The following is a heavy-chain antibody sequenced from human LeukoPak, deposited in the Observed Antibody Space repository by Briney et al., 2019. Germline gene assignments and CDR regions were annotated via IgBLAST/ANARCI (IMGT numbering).Heavy chain of an antibody. CDR2: INWNGGST. CDR3: ARYSDYYDSSGYYYDY. CDR1: GFTFDDYG. D-gene: IGHD3-22*01. Sequence: PGGSLRLSCAASGFTFDDYGMSWVRQAPGKGLEWVSGINWNGGSTGYADSVKGRFTISRDNAKNSLYLQMNSLRAEDTALYHCARYSDYYDSSGYYYDYWGQGTLVTVSS. V-gene: IGHV3-20*01. J-gene: IGHJ4*02.